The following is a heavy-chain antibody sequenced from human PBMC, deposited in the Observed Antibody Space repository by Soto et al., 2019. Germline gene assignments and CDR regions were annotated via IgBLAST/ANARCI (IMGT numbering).Heavy chain of an antibody. CDR3: ASYLHYYDSSGYLPNEYYFDY. Sequence: KPSETLSLTCTVSGGSISSYYWSWIRQPPGKGLEWIGYIYYSGSTNYNPSLKSRVTISVDTSKNQFSLKLSSVTAADTAVYYCASYLHYYDSSGYLPNEYYFDYWGQGTLVTVSS. V-gene: IGHV4-59*01. CDR1: GGSISSYY. J-gene: IGHJ4*02. D-gene: IGHD3-22*01. CDR2: IYYSGST.